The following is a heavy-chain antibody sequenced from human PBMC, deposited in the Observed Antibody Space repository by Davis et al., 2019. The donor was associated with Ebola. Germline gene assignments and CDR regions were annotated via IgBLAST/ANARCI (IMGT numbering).Heavy chain of an antibody. V-gene: IGHV3-33*01. CDR1: GFTFSSYG. CDR2: IWYDGSNK. D-gene: IGHD3-3*01. CDR3: TTVRTYDFWSGYYTGYNWFDP. J-gene: IGHJ5*02. Sequence: GGSLRLSCAASGFTFSSYGMHWVRQAPGKGLEWVAVIWYDGSNKYYADSVKGRFTISRDNSKNTLYLQMNSLKTEDTAVYYCTTVRTYDFWSGYYTGYNWFDPWGQGTLVTVSS.